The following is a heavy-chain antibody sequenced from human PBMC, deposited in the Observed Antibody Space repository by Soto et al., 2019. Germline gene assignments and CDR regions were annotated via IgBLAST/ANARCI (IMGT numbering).Heavy chain of an antibody. Sequence: QVQLVQSGAEEKKPGASVKVSCKASGYTFTSYAMHWVRQAPGQRLEWMGWINAGNGNTKYSQKFQGRVTITRDTSANTAYMELSRLRSEDTAVYYCARSCVVVTDFDYWGQGTLVTVSS. CDR2: INAGNGNT. D-gene: IGHD2-21*02. V-gene: IGHV1-3*05. CDR3: ARSCVVVTDFDY. J-gene: IGHJ4*02. CDR1: GYTFTSYA.